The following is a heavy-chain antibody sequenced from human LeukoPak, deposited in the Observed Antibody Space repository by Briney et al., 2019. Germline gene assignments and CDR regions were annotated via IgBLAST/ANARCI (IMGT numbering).Heavy chain of an antibody. CDR1: GFTFSNYV. V-gene: IGHV3-23*01. CDR3: AKDRDDSGDYVFDH. D-gene: IGHD4-17*01. CDR2: IGRSGHFT. Sequence: GGSLRLSCAASGFTFSNYVMSWGRQAPGKGLEWVSVIGRSGHFTNYADSVKGRFTISRDNSKDTLSLQMSSLRAEDTAIYYCAKDRDDSGDYVFDHWGQGILVTVSS. J-gene: IGHJ4*02.